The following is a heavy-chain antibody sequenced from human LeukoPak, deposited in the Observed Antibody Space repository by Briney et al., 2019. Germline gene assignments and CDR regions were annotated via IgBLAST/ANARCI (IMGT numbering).Heavy chain of an antibody. CDR2: IHIGGST. Sequence: SETLSLTCTVSGRSISSSAYHWGWIRQPPGKGLEWIGRIHIGGSTYYNPSLKSRVTISVDTSKNQFSLKLSSVTAADTAVYYCARVDEGYYFDYWGQGTLVSVSS. J-gene: IGHJ4*02. V-gene: IGHV4-39*01. CDR3: ARVDEGYYFDY. CDR1: GRSISSSAYH. D-gene: IGHD3-9*01.